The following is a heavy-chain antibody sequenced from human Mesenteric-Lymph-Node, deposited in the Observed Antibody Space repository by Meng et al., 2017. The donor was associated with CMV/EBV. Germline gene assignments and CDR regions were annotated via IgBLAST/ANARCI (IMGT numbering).Heavy chain of an antibody. CDR3: ARERSAVTEHGYYYYGMDV. D-gene: IGHD4-23*01. Sequence: SETLSLTCTVSGVSLTGSNWWSWVRQAPGEGLEWIGEIYHTGRTNYNPSLESRLTISVDKSKNQFSLKLTSVTAADTAVYYCARERSAVTEHGYYYYGMDVWGQGTTVTVSS. CDR1: GVSLTGSNW. CDR2: IYHTGRT. J-gene: IGHJ6*02. V-gene: IGHV4-4*02.